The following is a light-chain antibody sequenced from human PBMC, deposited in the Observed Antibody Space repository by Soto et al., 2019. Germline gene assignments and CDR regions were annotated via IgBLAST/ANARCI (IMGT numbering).Light chain of an antibody. CDR1: RSNIGRNS. CDR3: AAWDASLNGEVV. J-gene: IGLJ2*01. Sequence: QSVLTQPPSASGTPGQRVTISCSGSRSNIGRNSVNWYQQVPGSAPKLLIYSTNQRPSGVPDRFSGSKSEDSASLAISGLQSEDEGHYYCAAWDASLNGEVVVGGGTKLTVL. CDR2: STN. V-gene: IGLV1-44*01.